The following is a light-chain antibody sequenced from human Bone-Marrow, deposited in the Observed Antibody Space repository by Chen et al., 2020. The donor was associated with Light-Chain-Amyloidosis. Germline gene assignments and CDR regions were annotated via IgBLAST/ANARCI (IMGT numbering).Light chain of an antibody. Sequence: QSALTQPASVSGSPGQSITISCTGTSSDIGKCKYVSWYQHHPGKAPNLMIYEVSKRPSGVSNRFSGCKSGNTAALSISGLQTEDEADYYCTSCAGEVSSLYVFGTGTKVTVL. CDR3: TSCAGEVSSLYV. CDR1: SSDIGKCKY. J-gene: IGLJ1*01. V-gene: IGLV2-14*01. CDR2: EVS.